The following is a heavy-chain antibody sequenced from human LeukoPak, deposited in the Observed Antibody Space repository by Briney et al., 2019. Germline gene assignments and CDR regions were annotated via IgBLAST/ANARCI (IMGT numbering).Heavy chain of an antibody. V-gene: IGHV4-38-2*02. J-gene: IGHJ5*02. D-gene: IGHD3-10*01. CDR3: ARDAQSRMVRGVIIGWFDP. CDR1: GYSISRGYY. CDR2: IYHSGST. Sequence: PSETLSLTCTVSGYSISRGYYWGWIRQPPGKGLGWIGSIYHSGSTYYNPSLKSRVTISVDTSKNQFSLKLSSVTAADTAVYYCARDAQSRMVRGVIIGWFDPWGQGTLVTVSS.